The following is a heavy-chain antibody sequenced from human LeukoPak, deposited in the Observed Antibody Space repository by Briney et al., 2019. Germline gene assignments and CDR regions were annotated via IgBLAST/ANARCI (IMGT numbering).Heavy chain of an antibody. CDR3: AKYGSGTY. D-gene: IGHD3-10*01. CDR2: IFYTGTT. CDR1: GGSISSSRYY. Sequence: PSETLSLTCSVSGGSISSSRYYWAWIRQPPGKGLEWIGTIFYTGTTDHNPSLNSRVTISIDTSKNQFSLKLGSVTARDSAFYYCAKYGSGTYWGQGTMVTVSS. V-gene: IGHV4-39*01. J-gene: IGHJ4*02.